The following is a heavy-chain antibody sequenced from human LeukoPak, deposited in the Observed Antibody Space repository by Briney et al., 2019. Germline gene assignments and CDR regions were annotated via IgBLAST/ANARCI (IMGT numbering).Heavy chain of an antibody. CDR3: ARDLGYSYGYGY. D-gene: IGHD5-18*01. CDR2: IIPIFGTA. V-gene: IGHV1-69*13. CDR1: GGTFSSYA. Sequence: ASVKVSCTASGGTFSSYAISWVRQAPGQGLEWMGGIIPIFGTANYAQKFQGRVTITADESTSTAYMELSSLRSEDTAVYYCARDLGYSYGYGYWGQGTLVTVSS. J-gene: IGHJ4*02.